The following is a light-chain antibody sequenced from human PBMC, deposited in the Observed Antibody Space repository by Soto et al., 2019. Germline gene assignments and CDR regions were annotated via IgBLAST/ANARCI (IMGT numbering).Light chain of an antibody. J-gene: IGKJ5*01. CDR1: QDINKN. CDR2: DAS. CDR3: QQYDNLLPIT. V-gene: IGKV1-33*01. Sequence: IQMTQSPSSLSVSVGDRVTITCQASQDINKNLNWYQQKPGKAPKLLIYDASSLQTGVPSRFSGSGSATHFTFTISSLQPEDIATYYCQQYDNLLPITFGQGTRLEIK.